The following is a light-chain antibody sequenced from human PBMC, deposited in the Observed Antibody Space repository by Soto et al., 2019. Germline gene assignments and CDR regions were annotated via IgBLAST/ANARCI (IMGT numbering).Light chain of an antibody. V-gene: IGKV1-6*01. CDR3: LQDNYNPLT. CDR1: QGVGND. Sequence: AVQMTQSPSSLSASVGDRVTITCRASQGVGNDLAWYQQRPGKAPNILIFHASTLQSGVPSRFSGSGSGTDFTLTISGLQPEDSATYYCLQDNYNPLTFGGGTKVAI. J-gene: IGKJ4*01. CDR2: HAS.